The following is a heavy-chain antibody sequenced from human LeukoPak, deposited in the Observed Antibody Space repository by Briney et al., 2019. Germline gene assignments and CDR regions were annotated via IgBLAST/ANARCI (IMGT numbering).Heavy chain of an antibody. D-gene: IGHD6-13*01. CDR1: GFTVSNNW. Sequence: GSLRLSCAASGFTVSNNWMHWVRQAPGKGLVWVSRINSDGTSTSYAESVKGRFTISRDNAKNTLYLQMNSLRAEDTAVYYCVRDGSSWSNWFDPWGQGTLVTVSS. CDR3: VRDGSSWSNWFDP. J-gene: IGHJ5*02. V-gene: IGHV3-74*01. CDR2: INSDGTST.